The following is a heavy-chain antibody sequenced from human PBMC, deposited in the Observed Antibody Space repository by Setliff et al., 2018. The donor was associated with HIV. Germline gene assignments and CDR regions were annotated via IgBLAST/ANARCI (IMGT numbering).Heavy chain of an antibody. CDR1: GGSISRGSYS. J-gene: IGHJ4*02. CDR3: ARLRQWLAFFDS. CDR2: ISYTGIT. V-gene: IGHV4-39*01. Sequence: SETLSLTCTVSGGSISRGSYSWGWIRQPPGKGLEWIGSISYTGITNYNPSLKSRVTISGDTSQNQFSLKLTSVTAADTAVYYCARLRQWLAFFDSWGQGTLVTVSS. D-gene: IGHD6-19*01.